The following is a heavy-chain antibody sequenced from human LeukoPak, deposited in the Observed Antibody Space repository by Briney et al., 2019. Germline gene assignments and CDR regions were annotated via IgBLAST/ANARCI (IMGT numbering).Heavy chain of an antibody. Sequence: KTSETLSLTCTVSGGSISSYYWSWIRQPPGKGLEWIGSIYYSGSTYYNPSLKSRVTISVDTSKNQFSLKLSSVTAADTAVYYCAREPGIAAADHFDYWGQGTLVTVSS. CDR3: AREPGIAAADHFDY. CDR1: GGSISSYY. D-gene: IGHD6-13*01. CDR2: IYYSGST. V-gene: IGHV4-39*02. J-gene: IGHJ4*02.